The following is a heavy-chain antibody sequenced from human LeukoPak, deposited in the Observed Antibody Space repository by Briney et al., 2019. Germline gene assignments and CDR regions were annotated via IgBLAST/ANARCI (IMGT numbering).Heavy chain of an antibody. CDR2: ISSSSSTI. Sequence: QSGGSLRLSCAASGFTFSSYSMNWVRQAPGKGLEWVSYISSSSSTIYYADSVKGRFTISRDNAKNSLYLQMNSLRAEDTAVYYCAKDLERHIVVVTASAVDYWGQGTLVTVSS. D-gene: IGHD2-21*02. CDR1: GFTFSSYS. CDR3: AKDLERHIVVVTASAVDY. J-gene: IGHJ4*02. V-gene: IGHV3-48*04.